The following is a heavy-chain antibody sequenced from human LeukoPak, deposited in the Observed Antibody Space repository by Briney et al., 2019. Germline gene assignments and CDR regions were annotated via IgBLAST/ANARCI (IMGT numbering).Heavy chain of an antibody. CDR3: TREGGPYRPLDY. J-gene: IGHJ4*02. D-gene: IGHD3-16*01. V-gene: IGHV4-39*02. CDR2: IFYSGST. CDR1: GGSISSSGHY. Sequence: SETLSLTCTVSGGSISSSGHYWGWVRQSPAKGLEWIGNIFYSGSTYYNPSLKSRVTISVDTSNNQFSLKLTSVTAADTAVYYCTREGGPYRPLDYSGQGTLVTVS.